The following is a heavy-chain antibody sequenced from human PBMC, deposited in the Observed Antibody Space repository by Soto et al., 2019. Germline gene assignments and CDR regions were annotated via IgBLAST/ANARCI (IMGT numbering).Heavy chain of an antibody. Sequence: QVQLVQSGAEVKKPGASVKVSCKASGYTFTSYGISWVRQAPGQGLEWMGWISAYNGNTNYAQKLQGRVTMTTDTSTSTAYMELRSLRSYDTAVYYCAREPDYSSSWIYYYYYGMDVWGQGTTVTVSS. CDR2: ISAYNGNT. CDR3: AREPDYSSSWIYYYYYGMDV. V-gene: IGHV1-18*01. D-gene: IGHD6-13*01. J-gene: IGHJ6*02. CDR1: GYTFTSYG.